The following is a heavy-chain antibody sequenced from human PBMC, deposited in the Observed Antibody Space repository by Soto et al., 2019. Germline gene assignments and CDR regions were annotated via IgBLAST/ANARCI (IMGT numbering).Heavy chain of an antibody. CDR3: ARDRAYCGGDCPYYYGLDV. CDR1: GLTFRNYA. Sequence: HPGGSLRLSCAASGLTFRNYAMHWVRQAPGKGLEWVAVIWYNGNNKYYADSVKGRFTVSRDNSRNTLYLQMNSLRVEDTAVYYCARDRAYCGGDCPYYYGLDVWGHGTPVTVSS. J-gene: IGHJ6*02. V-gene: IGHV3-33*01. CDR2: IWYNGNNK. D-gene: IGHD2-21*02.